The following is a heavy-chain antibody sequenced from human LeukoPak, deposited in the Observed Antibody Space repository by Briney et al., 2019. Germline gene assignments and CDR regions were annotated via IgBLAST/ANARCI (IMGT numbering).Heavy chain of an antibody. CDR2: IRYDGSNK. J-gene: IGHJ4*02. CDR1: GFTFSSYG. CDR3: AKDPSFRPGYFDY. Sequence: GGSLRLSCAASGFTFSSYGMHWVRQGPGKGREGGACIRYDGSNKYYADSVKGRFTISRDNSKNTLYLQMNSLRAEDTAVYYCAKDPSFRPGYFDYWGQGTLVTVSS. V-gene: IGHV3-30*02.